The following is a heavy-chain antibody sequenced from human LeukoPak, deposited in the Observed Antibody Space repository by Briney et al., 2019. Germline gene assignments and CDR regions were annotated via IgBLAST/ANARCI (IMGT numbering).Heavy chain of an antibody. V-gene: IGHV4-61*01. J-gene: IGHJ5*02. D-gene: IGHD2-21*02. CDR1: GGSVSSGSYY. Sequence: LETLSLTCTVSGGSVSSGSYYWSWIRQPPGKGLEWIGYIYYSGSTNYNPSLKSRVTISVDTSKNQFSLKLSSVTAADTAVYYCARGTYCGGDCYHWFDPWGQGTLVTVSS. CDR2: IYYSGST. CDR3: ARGTYCGGDCYHWFDP.